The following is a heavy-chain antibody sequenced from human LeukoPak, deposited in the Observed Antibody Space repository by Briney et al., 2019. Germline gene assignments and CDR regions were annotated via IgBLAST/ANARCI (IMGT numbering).Heavy chain of an antibody. CDR3: ASASVVTAIPNFDY. CDR1: GFTFSSYS. D-gene: IGHD2-21*02. V-gene: IGHV3-48*01. Sequence: GGSLRLSCAAPGFTFSSYSMNWVRRAPGKGLEWVSYISSSSSTIYYADSVKGRFTISRDNAKNSLYLQMNSLRAEDTAVYYCASASVVTAIPNFDYWGQGTLVTVSS. CDR2: ISSSSSTI. J-gene: IGHJ4*02.